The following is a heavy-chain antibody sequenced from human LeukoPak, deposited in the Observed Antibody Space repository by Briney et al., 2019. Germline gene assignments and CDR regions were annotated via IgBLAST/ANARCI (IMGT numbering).Heavy chain of an antibody. D-gene: IGHD3-3*01. V-gene: IGHV4-34*01. CDR2: INHSGST. Sequence: SETLSLTCAVYGGSFSGYYWSWIRQPPGKGLEWIGEINHSGSTNYNPSLKSRVTISVDTSKNQFSLKLSSVTAADTAVYYCAGARSYDFWSGYYTYYYYGMDVWGQGTTVTASS. CDR3: AGARSYDFWSGYYTYYYYGMDV. J-gene: IGHJ6*02. CDR1: GGSFSGYY.